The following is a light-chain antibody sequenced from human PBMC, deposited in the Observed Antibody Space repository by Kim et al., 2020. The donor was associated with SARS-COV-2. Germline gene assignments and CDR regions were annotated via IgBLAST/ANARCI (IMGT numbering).Light chain of an antibody. CDR3: MYGTYWPPSFT. V-gene: IGKV2-30*01. Sequence: DVIMTQSPLSLPVTLGQPASISCRSSQSLVFSDGKTYLNWFHQRPGQSPRRLIYKVSNRDSGVPDRFSGSGSGTDFTLKISRVEAEDVGVYYCMYGTYWPPSFTFGGGTKVDIK. J-gene: IGKJ4*01. CDR1: QSLVFSDGKTY. CDR2: KVS.